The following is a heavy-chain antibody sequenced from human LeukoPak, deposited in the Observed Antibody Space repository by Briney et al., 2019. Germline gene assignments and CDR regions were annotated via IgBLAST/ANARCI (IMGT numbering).Heavy chain of an antibody. CDR3: AKWGDYDVLTGYYDSDY. CDR2: VSGRDTST. V-gene: IGHV3-23*01. D-gene: IGHD3-9*01. J-gene: IGHJ4*02. Sequence: GASLRLSCAASGFTFSNYAMSWVSQAPGKGLEWVSAVSGRDTSTCYTDSVKGRFTNSRDNSKNTLYLQMNSLGAEDTGIYYCAKWGDYDVLTGYYDSDYWGQGTLVTVSS. CDR1: GFTFSNYA.